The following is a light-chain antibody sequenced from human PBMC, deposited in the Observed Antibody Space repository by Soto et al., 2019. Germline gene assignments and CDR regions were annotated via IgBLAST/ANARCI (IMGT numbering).Light chain of an antibody. Sequence: EIVLTQSPATLSVSPGERATLSCRASQSVSNNLAWYQQTPGQAPRLLIYGASTRATGIPARFSGSGSGTEFTLTINSPQSEDFAVYHCQQYHDLPWTFGQGTQVEIK. V-gene: IGKV3-15*01. CDR3: QQYHDLPWT. CDR2: GAS. J-gene: IGKJ1*01. CDR1: QSVSNN.